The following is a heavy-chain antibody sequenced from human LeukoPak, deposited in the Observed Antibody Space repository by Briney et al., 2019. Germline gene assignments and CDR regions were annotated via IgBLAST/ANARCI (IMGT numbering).Heavy chain of an antibody. CDR3: ARDVVSGSYPHFDY. V-gene: IGHV4-61*08. CDR2: IYYSGST. J-gene: IGHJ4*02. CDR1: GGSVSSGGYY. Sequence: PSETLSLTCTVSGGSVSSGGYYWSWIRQPPGKGLEWIGYIYYSGSTNYNPSLESRVTISVDTSKNQFSLKLSSVTAADTAVYYCARDVVSGSYPHFDYWGQGTLVTVSS. D-gene: IGHD1-26*01.